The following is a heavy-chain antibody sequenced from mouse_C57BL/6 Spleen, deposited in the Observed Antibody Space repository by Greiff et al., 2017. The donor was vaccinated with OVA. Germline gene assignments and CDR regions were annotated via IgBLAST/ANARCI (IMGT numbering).Heavy chain of an antibody. CDR2: IRSKSNNYAT. Sequence: DVHLVESGGGLVQPKGSLKLSCAASGFSFNTYAMNWVRQAPGKGLEWVARIRSKSNNYATYYADSVKDRFTISRDDSESMLYLQMNNLKTEDTAMYYCVRHGLGRQGFDYWGQGTTLTVSS. D-gene: IGHD4-1*01. J-gene: IGHJ2*01. CDR1: GFSFNTYA. CDR3: VRHGLGRQGFDY. V-gene: IGHV10-1*01.